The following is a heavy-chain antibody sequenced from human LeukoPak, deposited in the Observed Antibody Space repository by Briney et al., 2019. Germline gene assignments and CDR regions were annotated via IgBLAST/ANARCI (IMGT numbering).Heavy chain of an antibody. Sequence: PSETLSLTCTVSGGSISSYYWSWIRQPPGKGLEWIGYIYYSGSTNYNPSLKSRVTISVDTSKNRFSLKLSSVTAADTAVYYCARVDTAMASYYYYYMDVWGKGTTVTVSS. CDR2: IYYSGST. V-gene: IGHV4-59*01. D-gene: IGHD5-18*01. CDR1: GGSISSYY. CDR3: ARVDTAMASYYYYYMDV. J-gene: IGHJ6*03.